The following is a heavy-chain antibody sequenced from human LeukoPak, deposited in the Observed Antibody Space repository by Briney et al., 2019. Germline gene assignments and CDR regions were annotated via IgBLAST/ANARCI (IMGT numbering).Heavy chain of an antibody. CDR2: INHSGST. Sequence: SETLSLTCAVYGGSFSGYYWSWIRQPPGKGLEWIGEINHSGSTNYNPSLKSRVTISVVTSKNQFSLKLSSVTAADTAVYYCARTEASYDSSGSHSDWGQGTLVTVSS. CDR3: ARTEASYDSSGSHSD. CDR1: GGSFSGYY. J-gene: IGHJ4*02. D-gene: IGHD3-22*01. V-gene: IGHV4-34*01.